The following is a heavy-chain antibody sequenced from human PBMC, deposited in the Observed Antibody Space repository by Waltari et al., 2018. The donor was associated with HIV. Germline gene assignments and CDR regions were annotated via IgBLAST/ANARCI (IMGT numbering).Heavy chain of an antibody. Sequence: EVQLVESGGGLVQPGGSLRLSCSASELTFNNYWMTWVRQAPGKGLEGVANIKEDEMEKYYLDSVKGRLTISIDNAKNSLFLQMNSLRAEYTAVYYCAREALYYSIGYYFYYWGQGTLVTVSS. CDR1: ELTFNNYW. CDR3: AREALYYSIGYYFYY. D-gene: IGHD3-22*01. CDR2: IKEDEMEK. J-gene: IGHJ4*02. V-gene: IGHV3-7*01.